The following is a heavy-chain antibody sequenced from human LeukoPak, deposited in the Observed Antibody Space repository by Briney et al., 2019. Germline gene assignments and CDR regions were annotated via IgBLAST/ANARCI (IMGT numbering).Heavy chain of an antibody. CDR1: GYSITRGYN. J-gene: IGHJ4*02. V-gene: IGHV4-38-2*02. D-gene: IGHD1-26*01. Sequence: SETLSLTCTASGYSITRGYNWGWVRQSPGRGLEWIASISHAGDTYYNPSLKSRVTISVDTSKNHFSLNLASVTAPDTAVYFCGRGEVGEFDHWGQGTLVTVSS. CDR3: GRGEVGEFDH. CDR2: ISHAGDT.